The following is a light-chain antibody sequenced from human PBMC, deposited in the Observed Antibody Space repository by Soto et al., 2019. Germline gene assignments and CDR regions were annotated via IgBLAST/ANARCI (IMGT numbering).Light chain of an antibody. CDR2: DAS. J-gene: IGKJ5*01. V-gene: IGKV1-39*01. CDR3: HSRA. CDR1: QSISSY. Sequence: DIRMTQSASSLSASLGDRVTITCRASQSISSYLNWYQQKPVRAPKLLIYDASTLESGVPSRFSGSGYETEFTLTISRLQPDDFATYFCHSRAFGQGTRLEIK.